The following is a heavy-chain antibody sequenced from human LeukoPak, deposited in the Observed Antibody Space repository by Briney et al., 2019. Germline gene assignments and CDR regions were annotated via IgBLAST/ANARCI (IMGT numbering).Heavy chain of an antibody. J-gene: IGHJ4*02. CDR2: INPNSGGT. Sequence: GASVKVSCKASGYTFTGYYMHWVRQAPGQGLEWMGWINPNSGGTNYAQKFQGRVTMTRDTSISTAYMELSRLRSDDTAVYYCAREEWRSRVTAIDYWGQGTLVTVSS. CDR3: AREEWRSRVTAIDY. D-gene: IGHD4-17*01. V-gene: IGHV1-2*02. CDR1: GYTFTGYY.